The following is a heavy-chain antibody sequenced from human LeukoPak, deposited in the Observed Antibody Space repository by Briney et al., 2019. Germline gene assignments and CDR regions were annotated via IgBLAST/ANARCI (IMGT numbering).Heavy chain of an antibody. CDR1: GGTFGSYV. CDR3: AKEGDTALVTGYFDL. CDR2: IIPIFGTA. D-gene: IGHD5-18*01. V-gene: IGHV1-69*13. J-gene: IGHJ2*01. Sequence: ASVKVSCKASGGTFGSYVISWVRQAPGQGLEWMGGIIPIFGTAHYAQKFQGRLTITADESTSTVYMEMSSLRSEDTAMCYCAKEGDTALVTGYFDLWGRGTLVTVSS.